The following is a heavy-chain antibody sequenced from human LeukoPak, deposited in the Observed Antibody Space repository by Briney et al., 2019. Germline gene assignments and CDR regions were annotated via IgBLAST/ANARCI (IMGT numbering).Heavy chain of an antibody. CDR1: RFTFSKYA. D-gene: IGHD3-3*01. CDR2: ISVGGDT. Sequence: GGSLRLSCAASRFTFSKYAMSWVRQAPGKGLEWVSAISVGGDTYYADSVRGRFTISRDSSKSTLYLQMNSLRAEDTAIYYCAKDRAPITVFGVAPTASFDYWGQGTLVTVSS. CDR3: AKDRAPITVFGVAPTASFDY. J-gene: IGHJ4*02. V-gene: IGHV3-23*01.